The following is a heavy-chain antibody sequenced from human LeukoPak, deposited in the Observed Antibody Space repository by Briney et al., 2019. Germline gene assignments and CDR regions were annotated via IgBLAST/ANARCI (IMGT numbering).Heavy chain of an antibody. CDR1: GFTFRSHA. CDR2: IWYDGSNK. Sequence: GTSLRLACATSGFTFRSHAMHWVRQSPGKGLEWVAQIWYDGSNKYYADSVKGRFSVSRDDSKNMVYLQMNSLRTEDTAVYFCAREGYSSGWFRLWGQGTLVTVSS. CDR3: AREGYSSGWFRL. J-gene: IGHJ4*02. D-gene: IGHD6-19*01. V-gene: IGHV3-33*01.